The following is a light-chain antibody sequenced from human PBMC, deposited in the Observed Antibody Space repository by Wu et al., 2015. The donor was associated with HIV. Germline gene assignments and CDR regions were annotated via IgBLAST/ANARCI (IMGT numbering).Light chain of an antibody. CDR1: QGISNS. J-gene: IGKJ1*01. CDR2: EAS. CDR3: QKYNTAPWT. V-gene: IGKV1-NL1*01. Sequence: QMTQSPSSLSASVGDRVTITCRASQGISNSLAWYQQKPEKAPKLLISEASRLENGVPSRFSGSGSGTDFTLTISSLQPEDVATYYCQKYNTAPWTFGQGTKVEMK.